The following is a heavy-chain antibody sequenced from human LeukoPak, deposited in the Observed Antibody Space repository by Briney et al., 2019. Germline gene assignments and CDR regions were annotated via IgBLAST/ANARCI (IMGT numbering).Heavy chain of an antibody. D-gene: IGHD3-10*01. V-gene: IGHV1-2*02. CDR3: ARDGSGYYHGSGSISYGMDV. CDR1: GYTFTGYY. J-gene: IGHJ6*02. Sequence: ASVKVSCKASGYTFTGYYMHWVRQAPGQGLEWMGWINPNSGGTNYAQKFQGRVTMTRDTSISTAYMELSRLRSDDTAVYYCARDGSGYYHGSGSISYGMDVWGQGTTVTVSS. CDR2: INPNSGGT.